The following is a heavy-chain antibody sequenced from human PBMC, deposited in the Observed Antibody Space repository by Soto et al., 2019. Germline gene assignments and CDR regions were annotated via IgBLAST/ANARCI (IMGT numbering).Heavy chain of an antibody. CDR1: GGSLSGYY. J-gene: IGHJ6*02. CDR2: INHSGGT. CDR3: ARDRQYYRFWRTYQNEGPDGMDV. V-gene: IGHV4-34*02. Sequence: QVQLQQWGAGLLKPSETLSLTCVAYGGSLSGYYWTWIRQAPGKGREGVGEINHSGGTRYNSSLKSRVTISVDTSKNQVSLTLYSVTAADTAVYYCARDRQYYRFWRTYQNEGPDGMDVWGQGTKVTVSS. D-gene: IGHD3-3*01.